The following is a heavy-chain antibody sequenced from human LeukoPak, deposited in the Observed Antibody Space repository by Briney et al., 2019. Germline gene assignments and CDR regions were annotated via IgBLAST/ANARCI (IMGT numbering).Heavy chain of an antibody. CDR1: GFTFSSYW. V-gene: IGHV3-74*01. J-gene: IGHJ6*03. Sequence: GGSLRLSCAASGFTFSSYWMHWVRQAPGKGLVWVSRINSDGSSTSYADSVKGRFTISRDNSKNTLYLQMNSLRAEDTAVYYCAKEKSDCSSTSCLLNWGRYYYYYMDVWGKGTTVTVSS. CDR3: AKEKSDCSSTSCLLNWGRYYYYYMDV. CDR2: INSDGSST. D-gene: IGHD2-2*01.